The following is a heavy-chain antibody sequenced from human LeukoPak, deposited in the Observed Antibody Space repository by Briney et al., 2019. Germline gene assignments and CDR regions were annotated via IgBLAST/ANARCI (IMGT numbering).Heavy chain of an antibody. CDR2: IHTSGST. D-gene: IGHD6-19*01. J-gene: IGHJ4*02. CDR1: GGSISSYY. Sequence: SETLSLTCTVSGGSISSYYWSWLRQPAGKGLEWIGRIHTSGSTNYNPSLKSRVTMSVDTSKNQFSLKVTSVTAADTAVYYCARAWQWLPLDSWGQGTLVTVSS. CDR3: ARAWQWLPLDS. V-gene: IGHV4-4*07.